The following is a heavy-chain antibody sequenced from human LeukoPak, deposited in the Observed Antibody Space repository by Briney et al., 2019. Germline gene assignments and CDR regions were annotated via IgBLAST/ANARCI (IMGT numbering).Heavy chain of an antibody. J-gene: IGHJ3*02. Sequence: PGGSLRLSCAASGFTFSSYSMNWVRQAPGKGLEWVSSISSSSSYIYYADSVKGRFTISRDNAKNTLYLQMNSLRAEDTAVYYCAREEEGDAFDIWGQGTMVTVSS. V-gene: IGHV3-21*01. CDR1: GFTFSSYS. CDR3: AREEEGDAFDI. CDR2: ISSSSSYI.